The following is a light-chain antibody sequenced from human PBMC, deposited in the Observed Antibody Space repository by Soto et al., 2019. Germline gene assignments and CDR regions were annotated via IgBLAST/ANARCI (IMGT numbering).Light chain of an antibody. CDR3: QQYTDWPTT. CDR2: GAS. Sequence: EIVMRQSPATLSVSPGQRATLSCRASQSVRTTVAWYHQRPGQAPRLLIYGASTRATGAPDRFSGDGSGTDFTLTVTSLQSEDFGIYYCQQYTDWPTTFGQGTKVDIK. CDR1: QSVRTT. J-gene: IGKJ1*01. V-gene: IGKV3-15*01.